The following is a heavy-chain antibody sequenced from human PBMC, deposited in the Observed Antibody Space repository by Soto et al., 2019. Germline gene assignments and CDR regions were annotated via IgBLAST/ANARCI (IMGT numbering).Heavy chain of an antibody. D-gene: IGHD3-3*01. Sequence: GGSLRLSCAASGFTFSSYWMSWVRQAPGKGLEWVANIKQDGSEKYYVDSVQGRFTISRDNAKNSLYMQMNSLRAEDTDVYYCARRRGLEWLSRTPYMDVWGKGTTVTVSS. V-gene: IGHV3-7*01. J-gene: IGHJ6*03. CDR2: IKQDGSEK. CDR3: ARRRGLEWLSRTPYMDV. CDR1: GFTFSSYW.